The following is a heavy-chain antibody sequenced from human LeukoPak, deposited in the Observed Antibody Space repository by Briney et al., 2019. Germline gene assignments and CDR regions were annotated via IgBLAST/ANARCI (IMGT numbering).Heavy chain of an antibody. CDR1: GYTFTSYG. J-gene: IGHJ4*02. CDR2: ISAYNGNT. Sequence: ASVKVSCKASGYTFTSYGVSWVRQAPGQGLEWMGWISAYNGNTNYAQKLQGRVTMTTDTSTSTAYMELSSLRSEDTAVYYCARERQQLERALDYWGQGTLVTVSS. CDR3: ARERQQLERALDY. D-gene: IGHD6-13*01. V-gene: IGHV1-18*01.